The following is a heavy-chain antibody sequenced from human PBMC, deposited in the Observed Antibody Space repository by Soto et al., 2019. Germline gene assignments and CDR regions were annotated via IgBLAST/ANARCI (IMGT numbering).Heavy chain of an antibody. J-gene: IGHJ5*02. CDR2: IYYSGST. D-gene: IGHD4-4*01. CDR3: ARVYSNYPRDWFDP. Sequence: SETLSLTCTVSGGSISSSSYYWGWIRQPPGKGLEWIGSIYYSGSTYYNPSLKSRVTISVDTSKNQFSLKLSSVTAADTAVYYCARVYSNYPRDWFDPWGQGTLVTVSS. V-gene: IGHV4-39*01. CDR1: GGSISSSSYY.